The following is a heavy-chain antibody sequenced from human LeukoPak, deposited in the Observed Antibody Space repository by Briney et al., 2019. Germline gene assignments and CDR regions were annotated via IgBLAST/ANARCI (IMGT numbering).Heavy chain of an antibody. Sequence: ASVKVSCKASGGTFSSYAISWVRQAPGQGLEWMGGIIPIFGTANYAQKFQGGVTITADESTSTAYMELNSLRSEDTAVYYCARGRPRLGATTAFDIWGQGTMVTVSS. V-gene: IGHV1-69*13. CDR2: IIPIFGTA. J-gene: IGHJ3*02. CDR3: ARGRPRLGATTAFDI. D-gene: IGHD1-26*01. CDR1: GGTFSSYA.